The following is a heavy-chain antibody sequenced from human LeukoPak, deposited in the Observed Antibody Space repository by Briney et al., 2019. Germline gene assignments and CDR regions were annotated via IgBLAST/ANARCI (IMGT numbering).Heavy chain of an antibody. J-gene: IGHJ6*03. CDR3: ASAEKALRRYSNYGEPYYMDV. CDR2: INPNSGGT. Sequence: ASVKVSCKASGYTFTGYYMHWVRQAPGQGLEWMGWINPNSGGTNYAQKFQGRVTMTRDTSISTAYMELSSLRSEDTAVYYCASAEKALRRYSNYGEPYYMDVWGKGTTVTVSS. D-gene: IGHD4-11*01. CDR1: GYTFTGYY. V-gene: IGHV1-2*02.